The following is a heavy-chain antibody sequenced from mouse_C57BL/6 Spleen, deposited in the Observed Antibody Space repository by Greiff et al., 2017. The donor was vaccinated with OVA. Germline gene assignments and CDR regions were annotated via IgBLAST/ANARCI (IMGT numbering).Heavy chain of an antibody. Sequence: QVQLKQPGAELVKPGASVKLSCKASGYTFTSYWMQWVKQRPGQGLEWIGEIDPSDSYTNYNQKFKGKATLTVDTSSSTAYMQLSSLTSEDSAVYYCARRGLALDYWGQGTTLTVSS. D-gene: IGHD3-3*01. V-gene: IGHV1-50*01. J-gene: IGHJ2*01. CDR3: ARRGLALDY. CDR2: IDPSDSYT. CDR1: GYTFTSYW.